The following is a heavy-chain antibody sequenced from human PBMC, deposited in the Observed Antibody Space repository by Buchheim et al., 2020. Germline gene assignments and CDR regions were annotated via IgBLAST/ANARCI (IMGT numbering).Heavy chain of an antibody. CDR3: ARRTHGYSSEFDY. V-gene: IGHV4-59*01. CDR2: ICHSGTT. Sequence: QVQLQESGPGLVKPSETLSLTCTVSGGSISSYCWSWIRQPPGKGLEWIGYICHSGTTNYNSSLKSRVTISLDTSQNQFSLKLMSVTAADTAVYYCARRTHGYSSEFDYWGQGTL. CDR1: GGSISSYC. J-gene: IGHJ4*02. D-gene: IGHD6-19*01.